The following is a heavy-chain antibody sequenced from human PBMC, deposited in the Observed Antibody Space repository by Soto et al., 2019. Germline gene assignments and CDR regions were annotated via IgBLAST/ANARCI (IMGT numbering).Heavy chain of an antibody. J-gene: IGHJ6*02. Sequence: QVQLVQSGAEVKKPGASVKVSCKASGYAFTTYDINWVRQATGQGPEWMGWMNPNSGHTVYAQKFQGRVTVTRDTSINTAYMELSSLRSEDTAVYYCARGSMWFGGDGIDVWGQGTTVTVSS. CDR1: GYAFTTYD. D-gene: IGHD3-10*01. CDR3: ARGSMWFGGDGIDV. V-gene: IGHV1-8*01. CDR2: MNPNSGHT.